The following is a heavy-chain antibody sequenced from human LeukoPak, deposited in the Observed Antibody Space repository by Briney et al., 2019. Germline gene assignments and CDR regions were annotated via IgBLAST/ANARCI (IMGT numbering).Heavy chain of an antibody. CDR2: IKQDGSEK. CDR3: ARTYYYDSSGYFDAFDI. Sequence: PWGSLRLSCAASGFTFSTYWMSWVRQAPGKGLEWVANIKQDGSEKYYGHSVKGRFTIFRDNAKNSLYLQMNSLRVDHTDVYYCARTYYYDSSGYFDAFDIWGQGTMVTVSS. D-gene: IGHD3-22*01. V-gene: IGHV3-7*01. J-gene: IGHJ3*02. CDR1: GFTFSTYW.